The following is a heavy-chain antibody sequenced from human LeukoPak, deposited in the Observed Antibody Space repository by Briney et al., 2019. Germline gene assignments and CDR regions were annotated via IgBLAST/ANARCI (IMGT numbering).Heavy chain of an antibody. V-gene: IGHV3-20*04. J-gene: IGHJ4*02. CDR3: ARDLTMVRGVSDY. D-gene: IGHD3-10*01. CDR1: GFTFDEHA. Sequence: PGGSLRLSCAASGFTFDEHAMNWVRQAPGEGLEWVSGINWSGTTRTYADSVKGRFTISRDNANNSLYLQMNSLRAEDTAVYYCARDLTMVRGVSDYWGQGTLVTVSS. CDR2: INWSGTTR.